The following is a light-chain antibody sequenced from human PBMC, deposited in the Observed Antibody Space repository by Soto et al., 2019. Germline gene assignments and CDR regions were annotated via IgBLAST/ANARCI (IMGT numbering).Light chain of an antibody. CDR3: QQRSNWPPEVT. J-gene: IGKJ2*01. CDR1: QSITSY. CDR2: DAV. V-gene: IGKV3-11*01. Sequence: EIVFTQSPAYLSLTPGARVTLSCRASQSITSYLAWYQKKPGQTPRLLIYDAVNRATGVPDRFSGGGSGTDFTLTISSLEAEDSAVYYCQQRSNWPPEVTFGQGTKVDIK.